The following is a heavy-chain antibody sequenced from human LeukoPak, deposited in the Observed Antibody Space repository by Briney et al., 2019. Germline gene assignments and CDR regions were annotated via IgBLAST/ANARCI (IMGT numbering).Heavy chain of an antibody. CDR1: GGSISSGDYY. CDR2: IYYSGST. D-gene: IGHD3-10*01. V-gene: IGHV4-30-4*01. J-gene: IGHJ5*02. CDR3: ARHFLRFGESGDWFDP. Sequence: SQTLSLTCTVSGGSISSGDYYWSWIRQPPGKGLEWIGYIYYSGSTYYNPSLKSRVTISVDTSKNQFSLKLSSVTAADTAVYYCARHFLRFGESGDWFDPWGQGTLITVSS.